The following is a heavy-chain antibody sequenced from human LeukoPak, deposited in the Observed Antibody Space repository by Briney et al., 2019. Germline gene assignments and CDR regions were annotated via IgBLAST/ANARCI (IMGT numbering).Heavy chain of an antibody. Sequence: GGSLRLSCAASGFTFSSYSMNWVRQAPGKGLEWVSYISSRSITIYYADSVKGRFTISRDNSKNTLYLQMNSLRAEDTAVYYCAKGLSSSGWYTAIDYWGQGTLVTVSS. J-gene: IGHJ4*02. CDR2: ISSRSITI. CDR1: GFTFSSYS. D-gene: IGHD6-19*01. CDR3: AKGLSSSGWYTAIDY. V-gene: IGHV3-48*01.